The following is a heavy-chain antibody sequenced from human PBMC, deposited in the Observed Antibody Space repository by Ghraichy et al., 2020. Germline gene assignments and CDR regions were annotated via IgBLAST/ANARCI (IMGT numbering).Heavy chain of an antibody. D-gene: IGHD6-6*01. CDR2: ISSSSSYI. CDR1: GFTFSGYS. V-gene: IGHV3-21*01. Sequence: GGSLRLSCAASGFTFSGYSMNWVRQAPGKGLEWVSSISSSSSYIYYADSVKGRFTISRDNAKNSLYLQMNSLRAEDTAVYYCARDRPGYYYYGMYVWGQGPTVTVSS. J-gene: IGHJ6*02. CDR3: ARDRPGYYYYGMYV.